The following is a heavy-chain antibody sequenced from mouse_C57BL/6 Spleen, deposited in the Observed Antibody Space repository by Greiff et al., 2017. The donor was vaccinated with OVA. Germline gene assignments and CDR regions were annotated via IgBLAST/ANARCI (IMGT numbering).Heavy chain of an antibody. Sequence: EVQLQQSGPELVKPGASVKISCKASGYTFTDYYMNWVKQSHGKSLEWIGDINPNNGGTSYNQKFKGKANLTIDNSSSTAYMELRRLTSEASAVFYSGRWGEYDGPNYIDYWGKGTTLTVSS. V-gene: IGHV1-26*01. CDR1: GYTFTDYY. CDR2: INPNNGGT. J-gene: IGHJ2*01. D-gene: IGHD2-12*01. CDR3: GRWGEYDGPNYIDY.